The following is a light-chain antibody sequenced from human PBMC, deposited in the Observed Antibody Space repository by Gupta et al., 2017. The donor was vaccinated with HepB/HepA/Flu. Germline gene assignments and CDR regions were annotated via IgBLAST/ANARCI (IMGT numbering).Light chain of an antibody. Sequence: QPVLTQPPSASETPGQRVTIPCSGTISNIGTNFVYGYQQLPGTAPKLVIYRKDQRPSGVPDRFSAAKSGTSVYLAISGLRAEDEADYDCASWDDNLRGPNVIFGGGTKLTVL. CDR3: ASWDDNLRGPNVI. CDR1: ISNIGTNF. J-gene: IGLJ2*01. CDR2: RKD. V-gene: IGLV1-47*01.